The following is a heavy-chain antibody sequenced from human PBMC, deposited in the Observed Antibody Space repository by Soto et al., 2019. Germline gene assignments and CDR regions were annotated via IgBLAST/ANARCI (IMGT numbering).Heavy chain of an antibody. CDR2: IYPSDSDT. CDR1: GYNFAGYW. CDR3: ARGGVSTRNFDY. J-gene: IGHJ4*02. V-gene: IGHV5-51*01. D-gene: IGHD3-3*01. Sequence: PGESLKISCKGSGYNFAGYWIAWVRQIPGKGLELMGIIYPSDSDTRYRPSFQGQVTISADKSISSAYLQWSSLRASDTAMYYCARGGVSTRNFDYWGQGTPVTV.